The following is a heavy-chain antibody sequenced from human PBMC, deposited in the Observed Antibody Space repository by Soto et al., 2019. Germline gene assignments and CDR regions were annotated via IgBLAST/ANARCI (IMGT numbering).Heavy chain of an antibody. V-gene: IGHV1-46*01. CDR3: ATRSRLRNCSGGSCYDFDY. Sequence: QVQLVQSGAEVKKPGASVKVSCKASGYTFTSYYMHWVRQAPGQGLEWMGIINPSGGSTSYAQKLQGRVTMRRDTSTSTVYMELSSLRSEDTAVYYCATRSRLRNCSGGSCYDFDYWGQGTLVTVSS. CDR1: GYTFTSYY. CDR2: INPSGGST. D-gene: IGHD2-15*01. J-gene: IGHJ4*02.